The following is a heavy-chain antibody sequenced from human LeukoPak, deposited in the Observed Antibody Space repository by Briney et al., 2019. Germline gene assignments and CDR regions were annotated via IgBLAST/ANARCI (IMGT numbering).Heavy chain of an antibody. CDR2: INHSGST. V-gene: IGHV4-34*01. CDR1: GGSFSGYY. J-gene: IGHJ4*02. Sequence: LETLSLTCAVYGGSFSGYYWSWIRQPPGKGLEWIGEINHSGSTNYNPSLKSRVTISVDTSKNQFSLKLSSVTAADTAVYYCARGVAAAASDYWGQGTLVTVSS. D-gene: IGHD6-13*01. CDR3: ARGVAAAASDY.